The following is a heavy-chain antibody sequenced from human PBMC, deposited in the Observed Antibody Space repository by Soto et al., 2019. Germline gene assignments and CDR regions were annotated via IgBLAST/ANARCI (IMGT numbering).Heavy chain of an antibody. J-gene: IGHJ4*02. CDR2: IYYTGRT. V-gene: IGHV4-39*01. Sequence: SETLSLTCTVSGGSISSSSYYWGWVRQPPGKGLEWIANIYYTGRTYYNPSLKSRVSVSVDTSRNQFSVRLNSVTAADTAVYYCSRHTPAISISDHWGQGSLVTVYS. CDR3: SRHTPAISISDH. CDR1: GGSISSSSYY. D-gene: IGHD2-15*01.